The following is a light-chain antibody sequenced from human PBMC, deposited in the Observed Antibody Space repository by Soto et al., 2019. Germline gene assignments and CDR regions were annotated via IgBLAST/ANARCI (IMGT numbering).Light chain of an antibody. CDR1: SSDIGGYNY. CDR3: SSYTSSSTVV. V-gene: IGLV2-14*03. Sequence: QAVVTQPASMSGSPGQSITISCTGTSSDIGGYNYVSWYQQHPGKAPKLMIYDVSNWPSGVSNRFSGSKSGNTASLTISGLQAEDEADYYCSSYTSSSTVVFGGGTKLTVL. J-gene: IGLJ2*01. CDR2: DVS.